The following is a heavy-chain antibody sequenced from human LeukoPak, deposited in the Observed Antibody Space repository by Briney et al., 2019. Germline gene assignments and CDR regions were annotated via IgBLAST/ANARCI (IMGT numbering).Heavy chain of an antibody. Sequence: GGSLRLSCAASGFTFNSYAMSWVRQAPGKGLEWVSGISANGAKTYYADSAKGRVTISRDNSKNTQSLQMNSLRAEDTALYYCAKGWSVTMVMAAPGDWGQGALVTVSS. V-gene: IGHV3-23*01. J-gene: IGHJ4*02. CDR2: ISANGAKT. CDR3: AKGWSVTMVMAAPGD. D-gene: IGHD3-10*01. CDR1: GFTFNSYA.